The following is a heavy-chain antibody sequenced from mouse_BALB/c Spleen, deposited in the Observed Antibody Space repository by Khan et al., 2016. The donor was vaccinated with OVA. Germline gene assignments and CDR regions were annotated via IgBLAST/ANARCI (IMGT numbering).Heavy chain of an antibody. V-gene: IGHV1S137*01. CDR3: VRGGKFAY. CDR2: ISPNYGDT. J-gene: IGHJ3*01. Sequence: QVQLKQSGAELVRPGVSVKISCKASGYTFTDYAMHWVKQRHAKSLEWIGVISPNYGDTDYNQKFQGKASLTVDRSSSTAYMELARLTSEDSAIYYCVRGGKFAYWGQGTLVTVSA. D-gene: IGHD1-1*02. CDR1: GYTFTDYA.